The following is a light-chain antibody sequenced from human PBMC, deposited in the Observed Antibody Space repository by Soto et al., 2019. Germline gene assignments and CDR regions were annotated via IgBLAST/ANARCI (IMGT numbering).Light chain of an antibody. CDR3: QQYGSSPIT. V-gene: IGKV3-20*01. CDR2: GPS. CDR1: QSVSNY. J-gene: IGKJ5*01. Sequence: EIVLTQSPATLSLSPGERATLSCRASQSVSNYLSWYQQKPGQAPRLLIYGPSSRATGIPDRFSGSGSGTDFTLTISRLEPEDSALYYCQQYGSSPITFGQGTRLEIK.